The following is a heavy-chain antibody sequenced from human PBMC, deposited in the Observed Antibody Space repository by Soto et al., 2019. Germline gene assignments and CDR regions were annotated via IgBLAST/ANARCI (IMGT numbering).Heavy chain of an antibody. J-gene: IGHJ4*02. D-gene: IGHD6-6*01. Sequence: QVQLVQSGAEVKKPGSSVNVSCKAAGCTFSSYAISWVRQAPGQGLEWMGGIIPIFGTANYAQKFQGRFTITAGASTSSAYMELSSLSYAATAVYSCARSLGQLVPHFGYCGQGTLVTVAS. V-gene: IGHV1-69*12. CDR1: GCTFSSYA. CDR3: ARSLGQLVPHFGY. CDR2: IIPIFGTA.